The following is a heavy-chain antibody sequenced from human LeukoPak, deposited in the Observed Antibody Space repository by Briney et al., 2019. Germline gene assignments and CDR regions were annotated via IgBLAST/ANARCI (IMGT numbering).Heavy chain of an antibody. V-gene: IGHV7-4-1*02. Sequence: GASVKVSCKASGYTFTSYAMNWVRQAPGQGLEWMGWINTNTGNPTYAQGFTGRFVFSLDTSVSTAYLQISSLKAEDTAVYYCARGMTTNKANWFDPWGQGTLVTVSS. J-gene: IGHJ5*02. CDR3: ARGMTTNKANWFDP. D-gene: IGHD4-11*01. CDR2: INTNTGNP. CDR1: GYTFTSYA.